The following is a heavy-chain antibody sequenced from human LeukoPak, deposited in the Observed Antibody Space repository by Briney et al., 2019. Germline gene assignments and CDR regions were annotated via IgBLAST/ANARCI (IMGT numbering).Heavy chain of an antibody. CDR3: SRWGKVDSGYDVAN. D-gene: IGHD5-12*01. CDR1: GFTFSSYW. Sequence: PGGSLRLSCAASGFTFSSYWMHWVRQAPGKGLVWVSRISTDGTSTNYADSVKGRFAISRDNAKNTLYLQMNSLRAEDTAVYYCSRWGKVDSGYDVANWGQGTLVTVSS. V-gene: IGHV3-74*01. CDR2: ISTDGTST. J-gene: IGHJ4*02.